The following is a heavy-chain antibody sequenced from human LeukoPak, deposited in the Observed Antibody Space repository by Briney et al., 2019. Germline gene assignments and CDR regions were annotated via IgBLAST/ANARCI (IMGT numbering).Heavy chain of an antibody. CDR2: ISSTSTTM. D-gene: IGHD2-21*01. Sequence: GGSLRLSCAASGFTFSSFWMIWVRQAPGKGLEWLSYISSTSTTMFYADSVKGRFAISRDNAKSSLYLQMNSLRDEDTAVYYCARVWQDYSGVDYWGQGTLVTVSS. J-gene: IGHJ4*02. CDR3: ARVWQDYSGVDY. CDR1: GFTFSSFW. V-gene: IGHV3-48*02.